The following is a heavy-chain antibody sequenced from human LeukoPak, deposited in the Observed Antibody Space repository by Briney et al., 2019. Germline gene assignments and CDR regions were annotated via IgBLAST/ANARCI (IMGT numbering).Heavy chain of an antibody. J-gene: IGHJ6*03. V-gene: IGHV4-4*07. Sequence: SETLSLTCTVSGGSISSYYWSWIRQPAGEGLEWIGRIYTSGSTNYNPSLKSRVTMSVDTSKNQSSLKLSSVTAADTAVYYCARVSWNYVDYYYYYMDVWGKGTTVTVSS. CDR3: ARVSWNYVDYYYYYMDV. CDR1: GGSISSYY. D-gene: IGHD1-7*01. CDR2: IYTSGST.